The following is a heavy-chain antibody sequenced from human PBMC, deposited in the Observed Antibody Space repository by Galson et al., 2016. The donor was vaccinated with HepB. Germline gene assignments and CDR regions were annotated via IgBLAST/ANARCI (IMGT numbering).Heavy chain of an antibody. Sequence: SVKVSCKASGYSFTTYVINWVRQATGQGLEWMGWMNPNSGNTGYAQKFQDRVTMTRNTSIRTAYMELSSLRSEDTAVYYCARGTLSGSNYNWFDSWGQGILVTVST. CDR3: ARGTLSGSNYNWFDS. CDR1: GYSFTTYV. J-gene: IGHJ5*01. D-gene: IGHD3-10*01. V-gene: IGHV1-8*01. CDR2: MNPNSGNT.